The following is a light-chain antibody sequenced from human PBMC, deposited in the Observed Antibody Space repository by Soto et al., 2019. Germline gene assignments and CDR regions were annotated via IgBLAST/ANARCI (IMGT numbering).Light chain of an antibody. J-gene: IGLJ1*01. CDR3: SSYTSGSYV. CDR1: SSDVGGYNY. CDR2: AVN. Sequence: QSALTQPASVSGSPGQSITISCTGTSSDVGGYNYVSWYQQHPGKAPKLMIYAVNNQPSGVSDRFSGSKSGNTASLTISGLQAEDEADYYCSSYTSGSYVFGTGTKVTVL. V-gene: IGLV2-14*01.